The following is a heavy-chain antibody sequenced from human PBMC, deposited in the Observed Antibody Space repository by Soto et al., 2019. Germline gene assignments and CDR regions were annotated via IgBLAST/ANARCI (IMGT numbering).Heavy chain of an antibody. V-gene: IGHV3-30-3*01. CDR2: ISYDGSNK. Sequence: GGSLRLSCAASGFTFSSYAMHWVRQAPGKGLEWVAVISYDGSNKYYADSVKGRFTISRDNSKNTLYLQMNSLRAEDTAVYYCASIQLADDYYYYGMDVWGQGTTVTAP. CDR3: ASIQLADDYYYYGMDV. D-gene: IGHD5-18*01. J-gene: IGHJ6*02. CDR1: GFTFSSYA.